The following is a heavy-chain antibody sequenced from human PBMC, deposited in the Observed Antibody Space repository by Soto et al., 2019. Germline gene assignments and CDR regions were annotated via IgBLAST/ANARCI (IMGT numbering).Heavy chain of an antibody. CDR3: AGLYCSSTSCYPQLGMDV. CDR1: GGTFSSYA. J-gene: IGHJ6*02. D-gene: IGHD2-2*01. V-gene: IGHV1-69*13. Sequence: SVKVSCKASGGTFSSYAISWVRQAPGQGLEWMGGIIPIFGTANYAQKFQGRVTITADESTSTAYMELSSLRSEDTAVYYCAGLYCSSTSCYPQLGMDVWGQGTTVTVAS. CDR2: IIPIFGTA.